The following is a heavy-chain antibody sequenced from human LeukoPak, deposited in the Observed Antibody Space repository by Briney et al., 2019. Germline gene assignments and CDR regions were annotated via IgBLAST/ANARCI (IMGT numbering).Heavy chain of an antibody. CDR3: ARDLVVVPAAILEVNWFDP. D-gene: IGHD2-2*02. CDR2: ISSSSSYI. J-gene: IGHJ5*02. V-gene: IGHV3-21*01. Sequence: GGSLRLSCAASGFTFSSYEMNWVRQAPGKGLEWVSSISSSSSYIYYADSVKGRFTISRDNAKNSLYLQMNSLRAEDTAVYYCARDLVVVPAAILEVNWFDPWGQGTLVTVSS. CDR1: GFTFSSYE.